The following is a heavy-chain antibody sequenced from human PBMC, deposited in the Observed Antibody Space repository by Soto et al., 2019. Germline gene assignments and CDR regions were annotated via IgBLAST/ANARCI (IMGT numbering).Heavy chain of an antibody. Sequence: QEQMVQSGGGVVQPGRSLRLSCAASPFTFRSYSMHWVRQAPGKGLEWVTSISYDGSKESYADSVKGRFAVSRVNSKNTLYLKMIISRPEDTAVYYCARYCNGGACYAESLDYWGQGTQVTVAS. CDR2: ISYDGSKE. CDR1: PFTFRSYS. V-gene: IGHV3-30*09. CDR3: ARYCNGGACYAESLDY. J-gene: IGHJ4*02. D-gene: IGHD2-15*01.